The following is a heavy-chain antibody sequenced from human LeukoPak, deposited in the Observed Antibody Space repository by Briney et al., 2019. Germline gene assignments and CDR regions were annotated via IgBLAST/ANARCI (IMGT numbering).Heavy chain of an antibody. D-gene: IGHD2-2*02. CDR1: GFTFSSYA. J-gene: IGHJ4*02. CDR3: ARDIVVVPAAIWFAFGYFDY. Sequence: GGSLRLSCAASGFTFSSYAMPWVRQAPGKGLEWVAVISYDGSNKYYAGSVKGRFTISRDNSKNTLYLQMNSLRAEDTAVYYCARDIVVVPAAIWFAFGYFDYWGQGTLVTVSS. CDR2: ISYDGSNK. V-gene: IGHV3-30-3*01.